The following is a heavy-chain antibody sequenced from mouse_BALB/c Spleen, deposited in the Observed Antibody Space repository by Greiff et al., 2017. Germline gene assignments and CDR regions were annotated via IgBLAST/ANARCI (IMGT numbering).Heavy chain of an antibody. CDR1: GFTFSSYG. D-gene: IGHD2-4*01. J-gene: IGHJ3*01. CDR3: ARLIYYDYGGFAY. V-gene: IGHV5-6*01. Sequence: EVKLMESGGDLVKPGGSLKLSCAASGFTFSSYGMSWVRQTPDKRLEWVATISSGGSYTYYPDSVKGRFTISRDNAKNTLYLQMSSLKSEDTAMYYCARLIYYDYGGFAYWGQGTLVTVSA. CDR2: ISSGGSYT.